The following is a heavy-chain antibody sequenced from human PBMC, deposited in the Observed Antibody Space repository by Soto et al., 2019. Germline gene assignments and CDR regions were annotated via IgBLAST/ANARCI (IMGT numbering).Heavy chain of an antibody. CDR2: IYYDGST. Sequence: WETLSLTCTVSGGSISSSTYYWGWIGQPPGKGLEWIVSIYYDGSTYFNPARKSLVTISVDTSKSQVSLKLSSVTAADTAVYYCARHAFVSVSGTGHHWFAPWAQGTLVTVPQ. D-gene: IGHD6-19*01. CDR1: GGSISSSTYY. V-gene: IGHV4-39*01. J-gene: IGHJ5*02. CDR3: ARHAFVSVSGTGHHWFAP.